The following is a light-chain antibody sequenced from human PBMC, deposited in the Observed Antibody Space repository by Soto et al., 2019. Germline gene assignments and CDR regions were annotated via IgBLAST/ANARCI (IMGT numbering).Light chain of an antibody. J-gene: IGKJ2*01. Sequence: DIQMTQSPSSLSASVGDRVTITCRASQTISSYLNRYQQKPWKAPKLLIYAASSLQSGFPSRFSGSVSGTEFTITISSPLPEDFAPYYCQYSHSSPYTFGQGTKLEIK. CDR2: AAS. CDR3: QYSHSSPYT. V-gene: IGKV1-39*01. CDR1: QTISSY.